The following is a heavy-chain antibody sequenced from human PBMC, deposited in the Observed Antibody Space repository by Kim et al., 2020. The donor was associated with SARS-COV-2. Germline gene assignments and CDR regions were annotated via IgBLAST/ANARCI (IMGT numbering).Heavy chain of an antibody. J-gene: IGHJ6*02. V-gene: IGHV3-21*01. CDR3: ARDPSGGIFGVVMDYYYYGMDV. CDR2: ISSSSSYI. D-gene: IGHD3-3*02. CDR1: GFTFSSYS. Sequence: GGSLRLSCAASGFTFSSYSMNWVRQAPGKGLEWVSSISSSSSYIYYADSVKGRFTISRDNAKNSLYLQMNSLRAEDTAVYYCARDPSGGIFGVVMDYYYYGMDVWGQGTTVTVSS.